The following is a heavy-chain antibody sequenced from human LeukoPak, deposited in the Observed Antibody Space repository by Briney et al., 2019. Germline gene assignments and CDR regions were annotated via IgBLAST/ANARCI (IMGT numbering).Heavy chain of an antibody. Sequence: SETLSLTCTVSGYSISSGYYWGWIRPPPGKGLEWIGSIYHSGSTYYNPSLKSRVTISVDTSKNQFSLKLSSVTAADTAVYYCARDQDSSGWSFDYWGQGTLVTVSS. V-gene: IGHV4-38-2*02. CDR3: ARDQDSSGWSFDY. CDR2: IYHSGST. CDR1: GYSISSGYY. J-gene: IGHJ4*02. D-gene: IGHD3-22*01.